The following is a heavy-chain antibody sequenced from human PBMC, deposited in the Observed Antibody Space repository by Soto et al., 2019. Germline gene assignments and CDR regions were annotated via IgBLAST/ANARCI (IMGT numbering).Heavy chain of an antibody. V-gene: IGHV3-21*01. CDR2: ISSSSSYI. CDR1: GFTFSSYS. Sequence: GGSLRLSCAASGFTFSSYSMNWVRQAPGKGLEWVSSISSSSSYIYYADSVKGRFTISRDNAKNSLYLQMNSLRAEDTAVYYCFSGWGSGYYSSAGIDYWGQGTLVTVSS. D-gene: IGHD3-22*01. J-gene: IGHJ4*02. CDR3: FSGWGSGYYSSAGIDY.